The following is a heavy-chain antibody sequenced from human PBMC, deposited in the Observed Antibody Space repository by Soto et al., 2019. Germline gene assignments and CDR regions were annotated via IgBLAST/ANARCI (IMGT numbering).Heavy chain of an antibody. V-gene: IGHV3-30-3*01. CDR3: ARDRRSYYGDYPNFDY. CDR2: ISYDGSNK. J-gene: IGHJ4*02. Sequence: PGGSLRLSCAASGFTFSSYAMHWVRQAPGKGLEWVAVISYDGSNKYYADSVKGRFTISRDNSKNTLYLQMNSLRAEDTAAYYCARDRRSYYGDYPNFDYWGQGTLVTVSS. D-gene: IGHD4-17*01. CDR1: GFTFSSYA.